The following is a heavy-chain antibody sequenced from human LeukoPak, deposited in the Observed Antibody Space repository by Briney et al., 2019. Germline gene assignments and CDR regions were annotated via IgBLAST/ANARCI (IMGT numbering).Heavy chain of an antibody. CDR3: ARDLGTSIAARPPGY. Sequence: GGSLRLSCAASGFTFSSCSMNWVRQAPGKGLEWVSSISSSSSYRYYADSVKGRFTISRDNAKNSLYLQMNSLRAEDTAVYYCARDLGTSIAARPPGYWGQGTLVTVSS. D-gene: IGHD6-6*01. V-gene: IGHV3-21*01. J-gene: IGHJ4*02. CDR2: ISSSSSYR. CDR1: GFTFSSCS.